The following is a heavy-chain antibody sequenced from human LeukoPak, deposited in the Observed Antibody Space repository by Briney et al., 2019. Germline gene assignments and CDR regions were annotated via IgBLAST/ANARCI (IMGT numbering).Heavy chain of an antibody. J-gene: IGHJ4*02. CDR3: VRSDWDY. D-gene: IGHD3-9*01. CDR2: ISNSGSTI. CDR1: GFTFSTFP. V-gene: IGHV3-48*02. Sequence: GGSLRLSCAASGFTFSTFPFNWVRQAPGKGLEWVSYISNSGSTIYYADSVKGRSTISRDNAKNSLYLQMNSLRDDDTAVYYCVRSDWDYWGQGTLVTVSS.